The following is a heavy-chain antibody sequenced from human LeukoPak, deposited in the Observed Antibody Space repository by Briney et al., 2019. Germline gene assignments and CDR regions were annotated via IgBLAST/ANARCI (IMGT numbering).Heavy chain of an antibody. V-gene: IGHV4-39*07. Sequence: SETLSLTCTVSGGSISSSSYYWGWIRQPPGKGLEWIGSIYYSGSTYYNPSLKSRVTISVDTSKNQFSLKLSSVTAADTAVYYCARTLIAVAGVDYWGQGTLVTVSS. CDR2: IYYSGST. CDR1: GGSISSSSYY. J-gene: IGHJ4*02. CDR3: ARTLIAVAGVDY. D-gene: IGHD6-19*01.